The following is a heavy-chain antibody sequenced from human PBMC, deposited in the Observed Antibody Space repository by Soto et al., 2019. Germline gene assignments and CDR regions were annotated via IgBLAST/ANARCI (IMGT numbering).Heavy chain of an antibody. Sequence: VQLLESGGGLVQPGGSLRLSCAASGFTFSSYAMSWVRQAPGKGLEWVSAISGSSGSIYYADSVKGRFTISRDNSKSTLYLQMHSLRAEDTAVYYCAKESGGGGWLLSSSGRDVWGQGTTVTVSS. CDR2: ISGSSGSI. CDR1: GFTFSSYA. V-gene: IGHV3-23*01. D-gene: IGHD3-3*01. CDR3: AKESGGGGWLLSSSGRDV. J-gene: IGHJ6*02.